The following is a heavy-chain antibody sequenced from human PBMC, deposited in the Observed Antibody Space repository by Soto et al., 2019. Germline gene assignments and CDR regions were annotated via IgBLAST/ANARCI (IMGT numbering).Heavy chain of an antibody. CDR1: GGSFSGFY. D-gene: IGHD2-2*01. V-gene: IGHV4-34*01. CDR2: INDSGST. J-gene: IGHJ4*02. Sequence: SETLSLTCAVYGGSFSGFYWNWIRQPPGKGLEWIGEINDSGSTKYNPSLKSRVTISVDTSKNQFSLKLSSVTAADTAVYYCARWGYCSNSICYPFDYWGQGTLVTVSS. CDR3: ARWGYCSNSICYPFDY.